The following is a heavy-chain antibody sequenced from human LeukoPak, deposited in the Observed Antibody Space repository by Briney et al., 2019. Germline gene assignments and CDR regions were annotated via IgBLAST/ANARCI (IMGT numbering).Heavy chain of an antibody. CDR1: GYTFTGYY. J-gene: IGHJ4*02. CDR2: INPSGGST. Sequence: ASVKVSCKASGYTFTGYYMHWVRQPPGQGLEWMGIINPSGGSTSYAQKFQGRVTMTRDTSTSTVYMELSSLRSEDTAVYYCARVELLVGYYFDYWGQGTLVTVSS. V-gene: IGHV1-46*01. D-gene: IGHD3-10*01. CDR3: ARVELLVGYYFDY.